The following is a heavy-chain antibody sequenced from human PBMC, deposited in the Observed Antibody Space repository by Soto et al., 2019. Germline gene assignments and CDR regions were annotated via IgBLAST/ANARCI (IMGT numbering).Heavy chain of an antibody. J-gene: IGHJ6*01. D-gene: IGHD3-3*01. V-gene: IGHV3-30*18. CDR1: GFTFSSYG. CDR2: ISYDGSNK. Sequence: QVQLVESGGGVVQPGRSLRLSCAASGFTFSSYGMHWVRQAPGKGLEWVAVISYDGSNKYYADSVKGRFTISRDNSKNTLYLQMNSLRAEDTAVYYCAKEYYDFWSGYPYYYYYGMDVW. CDR3: AKEYYDFWSGYPYYYYYGMDV.